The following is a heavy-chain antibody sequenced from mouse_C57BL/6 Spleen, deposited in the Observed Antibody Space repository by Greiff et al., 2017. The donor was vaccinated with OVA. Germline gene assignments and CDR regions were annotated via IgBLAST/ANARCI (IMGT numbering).Heavy chain of an antibody. D-gene: IGHD1-1*01. V-gene: IGHV1-80*01. CDR2: IYPGDGDT. CDR3: ASHYYGSSYVGAMDY. Sequence: VKLMESGAELVKPGASVKISCKASGYAFSSYWMNWVKQRPGKGLEWIGQIYPGDGDTNYNGKFKGKATLTADKSSSTAYMQLSSLTSEDSAVYFCASHYYGSSYVGAMDYWGQGTSVTVSS. CDR1: GYAFSSYW. J-gene: IGHJ4*01.